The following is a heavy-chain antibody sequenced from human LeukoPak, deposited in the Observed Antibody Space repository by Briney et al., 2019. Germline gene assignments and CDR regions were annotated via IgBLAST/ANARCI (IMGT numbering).Heavy chain of an antibody. V-gene: IGHV3-21*01. Sequence: AGGSLRLSCAASGFTFSSYSMNWVRQAPGKGLEWVSSISSSSSYIYYADSVKGRFTISRDNAKNSLYLQMNSLRAEDTAVYYLARGGSSREQLGDFDYWGQGTLVTVSS. D-gene: IGHD6-6*01. CDR3: ARGGSSREQLGDFDY. CDR1: GFTFSSYS. J-gene: IGHJ4*02. CDR2: ISSSSSYI.